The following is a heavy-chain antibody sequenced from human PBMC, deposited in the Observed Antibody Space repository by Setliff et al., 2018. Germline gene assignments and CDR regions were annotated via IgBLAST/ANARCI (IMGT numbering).Heavy chain of an antibody. V-gene: IGHV1-69*11. Sequence: SVKVSCKVSGGSFSSYAISWVRQAPGQGPEWLGRIIPVLDTTDYSPKFQDRLAITADEPPRTVNMELHSLRSEDTALYYCARGVVNWAAFNIWGQGDNGHRLL. CDR2: IIPVLDTT. J-gene: IGHJ3*02. CDR1: GGSFSSYA. CDR3: ARGVVNWAAFNI. D-gene: IGHD3-16*01.